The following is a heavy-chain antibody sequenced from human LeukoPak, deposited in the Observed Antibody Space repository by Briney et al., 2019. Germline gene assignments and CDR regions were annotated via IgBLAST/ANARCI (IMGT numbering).Heavy chain of an antibody. Sequence: GASVKVSCKASGYTFTSYGISWVRQAPGQGLEWMGWISAYNGNTNYAQKLQGRVTMTTDTSTSTAYMELRSLRSDDTAVYYCARGGPVYDILTGYSNGAKLYYFDYWGQGTLVTVSS. V-gene: IGHV1-18*01. D-gene: IGHD3-9*01. CDR3: ARGGPVYDILTGYSNGAKLYYFDY. CDR2: ISAYNGNT. CDR1: GYTFTSYG. J-gene: IGHJ4*02.